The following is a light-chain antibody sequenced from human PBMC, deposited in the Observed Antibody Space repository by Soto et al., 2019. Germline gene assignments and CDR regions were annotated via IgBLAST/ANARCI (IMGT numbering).Light chain of an antibody. CDR1: SSDVGGYNY. J-gene: IGLJ2*01. Sequence: QSALTQPASVSGSPGQSITISCTGTSSDVGGYNYVSWYQQHPGKAPKLMIYEVSNRPSGVSNRFSGSKSGNTASLTISGLQAEDEADYYCSSYTASSTLVLFDGGTKLTVL. CDR2: EVS. CDR3: SSYTASSTLVL. V-gene: IGLV2-14*01.